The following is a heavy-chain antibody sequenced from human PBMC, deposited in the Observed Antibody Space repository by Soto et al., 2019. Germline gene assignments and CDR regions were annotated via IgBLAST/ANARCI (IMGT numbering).Heavy chain of an antibody. CDR3: ARLGPSNYYDSSVGAFDI. CDR2: INTYSGNT. V-gene: IGHV1-18*01. CDR1: GYTFTSYG. Sequence: TSVKVSCKASGYTFTSYGISWVRQAPGQGLEWMGWINTYSGNTNYAQKLQGRVTMTTDTSTSTAYMELRSLRSDDTAVYYCARLGPSNYYDSSVGAFDIWGQGTMVTVSS. D-gene: IGHD3-22*01. J-gene: IGHJ3*02.